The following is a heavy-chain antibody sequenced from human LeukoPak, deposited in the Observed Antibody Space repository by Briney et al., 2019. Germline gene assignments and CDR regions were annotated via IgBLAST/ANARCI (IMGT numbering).Heavy chain of an antibody. CDR3: ASSPGWAGSGSFDY. J-gene: IGHJ4*02. CDR1: GFTFSSYE. D-gene: IGHD3-10*01. CDR2: ISSGGSTI. V-gene: IGHV3-48*03. Sequence: GGSLRLSCAASGFTFSSYEMNWVRQAPRKGLEWVSYISSGGSTIYYADSVKGRFTISRDNAKNSLYLQMNSLRAEDTAVYYCASSPGWAGSGSFDYWGQGTLVTVSS.